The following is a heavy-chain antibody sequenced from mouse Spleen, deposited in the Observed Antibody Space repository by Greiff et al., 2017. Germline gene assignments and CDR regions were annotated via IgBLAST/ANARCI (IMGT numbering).Heavy chain of an antibody. CDR3: ARNGYDGAWFAY. Sequence: VKLVESGAELARPGASVKLSCKASGYTFTSYGISWVKQRTGQGLEWIGEIYPRSGNTYYNEKFKGKATLTADKSSSTAYMELRSLTSEDSAVYFCARNGYDGAWFAYWGQGTLVTVSA. CDR2: IYPRSGNT. D-gene: IGHD2-2*01. J-gene: IGHJ3*01. V-gene: IGHV1-81*01. CDR1: GYTFTSYG.